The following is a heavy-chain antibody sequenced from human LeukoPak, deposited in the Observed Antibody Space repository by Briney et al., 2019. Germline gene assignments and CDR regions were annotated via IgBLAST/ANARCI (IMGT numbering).Heavy chain of an antibody. CDR3: ARGPLEYTGYSSNWFDY. CDR2: INPSGGST. CDR1: GYTLTSYY. J-gene: IGHJ4*02. D-gene: IGHD6-13*01. Sequence: ASVKVSCKASGYTLTSYYMHWVRQAPGQGLEWMGIINPSGGSTSYAQKFQGRVTMTRDTSTSTVYMELSSLRSEDTAVYYCARGPLEYTGYSSNWFDYWGQGTLVTVSS. V-gene: IGHV1-46*01.